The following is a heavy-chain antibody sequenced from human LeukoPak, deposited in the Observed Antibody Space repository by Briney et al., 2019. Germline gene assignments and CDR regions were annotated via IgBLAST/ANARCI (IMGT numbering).Heavy chain of an antibody. D-gene: IGHD6-6*01. CDR2: ISGSGGST. J-gene: IGHJ4*02. V-gene: IGHV3-23*01. CDR3: AKPKYSSSGLIDY. CDR1: GFTFSSYA. Sequence: GGFLRLSCAASGFTFSSYAMSWVRQAPGKGLEWVSAISGSGGSTYYADSVKGRFTISRDNSKNTLYLQMNSLRAEDTAVYYCAKPKYSSSGLIDYWGQGTLVTVSS.